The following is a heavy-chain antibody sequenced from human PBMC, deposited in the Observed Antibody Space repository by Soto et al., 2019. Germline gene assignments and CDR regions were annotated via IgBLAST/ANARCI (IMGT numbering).Heavy chain of an antibody. V-gene: IGHV1-8*01. CDR1: GYTFTSYD. Sequence: ASVKVSCKASGYTFTSYDINWVRQATGQGLEWMGWMNPNSGNTGYAQKFQGRVTMTRNTSISTAYMELSSLRSEDTAVYYCATLDSSRWYSVDYYYGMYVRGKGTTGTVAS. CDR3: ATLDSSRWYSVDYYYGMYV. D-gene: IGHD6-13*01. J-gene: IGHJ6*04. CDR2: MNPNSGNT.